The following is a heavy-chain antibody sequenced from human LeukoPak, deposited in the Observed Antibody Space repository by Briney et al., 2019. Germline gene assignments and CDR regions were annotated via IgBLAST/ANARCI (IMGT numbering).Heavy chain of an antibody. V-gene: IGHV4-4*02. Sequence: SGTLSLTCAVSGGSISSTYWWSRVRQPLGKGLEWIGEIFHSGSTNYNPSLKSRVTISVDKSKNQFSLKLSSVTAADTAVYYCARESGYSGPFDNWGQGTLVTVSS. CDR3: ARESGYSGPFDN. CDR1: GGSISSTYW. CDR2: IFHSGST. D-gene: IGHD5-12*01. J-gene: IGHJ4*02.